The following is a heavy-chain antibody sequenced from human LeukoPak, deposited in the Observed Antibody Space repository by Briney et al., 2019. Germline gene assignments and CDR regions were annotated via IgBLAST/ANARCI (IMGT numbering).Heavy chain of an antibody. V-gene: IGHV4-34*01. D-gene: IGHD2-8*01. CDR3: ARGVGMVYAMSYYYGMDV. CDR1: GGSFSGYY. CDR2: INHSGST. Sequence: SETLSLTCAVYGGSFSGYYWSWIRQPPGKGLEWIGEINHSGSTNYNPSLKSRVTISVDTSKNQFSLKLSSVTAADTAVYYCARGVGMVYAMSYYYGMDVWGQGTTVTVSS. J-gene: IGHJ6*02.